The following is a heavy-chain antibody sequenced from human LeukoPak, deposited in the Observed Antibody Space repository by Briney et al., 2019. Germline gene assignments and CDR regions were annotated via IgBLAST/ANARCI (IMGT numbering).Heavy chain of an antibody. CDR3: ARPPYSSGWYPYYFDY. D-gene: IGHD6-19*01. J-gene: IGHJ4*02. Sequence: ASVKVSCKASGGTFSSYAISWVRQAPGQGLEWMGGIIPIFGTANYAQKFQGRVTITADESTSTAYMELSSLRSEDTAVYYCARPPYSSGWYPYYFDYWGQGTLVTVSS. CDR1: GGTFSSYA. CDR2: IIPIFGTA. V-gene: IGHV1-69*13.